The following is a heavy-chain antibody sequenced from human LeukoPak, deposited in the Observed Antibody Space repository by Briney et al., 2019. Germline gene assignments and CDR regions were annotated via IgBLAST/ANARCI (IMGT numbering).Heavy chain of an antibody. CDR1: THA. D-gene: IGHD4-17*01. Sequence: THAMSSVRQPPPKRLNSTPAISGSAGSTYYTDSVNARFTISRDNSKNTLYLQMNSLRAEDTAVYYCASLLNDYGDSTNGMDVWGKGTTVTVSS. CDR3: ASLLNDYGDSTNGMDV. J-gene: IGHJ6*04. V-gene: IGHV3-23*01. CDR2: ISGSAGST.